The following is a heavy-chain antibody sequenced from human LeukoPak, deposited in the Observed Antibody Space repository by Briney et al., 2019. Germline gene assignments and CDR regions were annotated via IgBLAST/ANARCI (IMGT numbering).Heavy chain of an antibody. J-gene: IGHJ3*02. CDR2: INRNGGSR. CDR1: GFTFDDYG. CDR3: ARGAMIVALGAFDI. V-gene: IGHV3-20*01. Sequence: GGSLRLSCAVSGFTFDDYGMSWVRQAPGKGLEGVAGINRNGGSRGDADSVNGRFTILRDNANNPRYLQMTSLRAEDTALYHCARGAMIVALGAFDIWGQGTMVTVSS. D-gene: IGHD3-22*01.